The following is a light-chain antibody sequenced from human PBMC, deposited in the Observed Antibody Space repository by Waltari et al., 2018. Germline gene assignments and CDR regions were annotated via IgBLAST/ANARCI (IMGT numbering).Light chain of an antibody. CDR3: SSYTSSSTLV. Sequence: QSALTQPAFVSGSPGQSITIFCTGTSSDVGGHNYVSWYQLHPVKAPILVIYDVSYWPSGVSNRFSGSKSGNTASLTISGLQAEDEADYYCSSYTSSSTLVFGGGTKLTVL. CDR2: DVS. CDR1: SSDVGGHNY. J-gene: IGLJ2*01. V-gene: IGLV2-14*03.